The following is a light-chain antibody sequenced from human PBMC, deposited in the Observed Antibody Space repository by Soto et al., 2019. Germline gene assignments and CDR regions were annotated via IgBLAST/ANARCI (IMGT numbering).Light chain of an antibody. Sequence: QSLLPQRACVSGSPGQSVTISCTGTSSDVGSYNLVSWYQQHPGKAPKLMIYEVSQRPSGVSNRFSGSKSGNTASLTISGLQAEDEADYYCCSYAGSSTPYVFGTGTKLTVL. CDR3: CSYAGSSTPYV. CDR2: EVS. CDR1: SSDVGSYNL. J-gene: IGLJ1*01. V-gene: IGLV2-23*02.